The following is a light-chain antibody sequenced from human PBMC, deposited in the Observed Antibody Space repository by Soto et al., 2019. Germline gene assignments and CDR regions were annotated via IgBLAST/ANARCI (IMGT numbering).Light chain of an antibody. CDR3: QHYGSSEKT. CDR2: GAS. CDR1: QSVRSNH. V-gene: IGKV3-20*01. Sequence: EIVLTQSPGTLSLSPGERATLSCRASQSVRSNHLAWYQQKPGQAPRLLIYGASSRATGIPDRFSGSGSGTDFTLTISGLEPEDFAVYYCQHYGSSEKTFGQGTKVEIK. J-gene: IGKJ1*01.